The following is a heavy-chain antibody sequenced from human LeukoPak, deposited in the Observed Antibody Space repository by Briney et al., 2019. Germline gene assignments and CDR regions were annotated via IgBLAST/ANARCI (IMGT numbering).Heavy chain of an antibody. CDR3: GRVRSDYYYGMDV. J-gene: IGHJ6*02. V-gene: IGHV1-69*13. CDR2: IIPIFGTA. CDR1: GGTFSSYA. Sequence: SVKVSCKASGGTFSSYAISWVRQAPGQGLEWMGGIIPIFGTANYAQKFQGRVTITADESTSTAYMELSSLRSEDTAVYYCGRVRSDYYYGMDVWGQGTTVTVSS. D-gene: IGHD3-3*01.